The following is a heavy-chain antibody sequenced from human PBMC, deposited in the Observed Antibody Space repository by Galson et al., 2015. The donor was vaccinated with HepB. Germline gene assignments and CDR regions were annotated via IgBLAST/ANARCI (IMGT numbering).Heavy chain of an antibody. CDR3: ARRDCSGGRCYSKILLDYGDYSDEGQAVGNWFDP. J-gene: IGHJ5*02. V-gene: IGHV3-7*01. CDR2: IKQDGSEK. D-gene: IGHD2-15*01. Sequence: SLRLSCAASGFTFSSYWMSWVRQAPGKGLEWVANIKQDGSEKYYVDSVKGRFTISRDNAKNSLYLQMNSLRAEDTAVYYCARRDCSGGRCYSKILLDYGDYSDEGQAVGNWFDPWGQGTLVTVSS. CDR1: GFTFSSYW.